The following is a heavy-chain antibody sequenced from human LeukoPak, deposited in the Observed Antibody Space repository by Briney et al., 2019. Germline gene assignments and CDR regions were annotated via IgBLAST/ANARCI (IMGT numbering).Heavy chain of an antibody. D-gene: IGHD3-3*01. CDR1: GYTFTGYY. J-gene: IGHJ4*02. V-gene: IGHV1-2*06. CDR3: ARVRYDFWSGYHHQPDFDY. CDR2: INPNSGGT. Sequence: ASVKVSCKASGYTFTGYYMHWVRQAPGQGLEWMGRINPNSGGTNYAQKFQGRVTMTRDTSISTAYMELSRLRSDDTAVYYCARVRYDFWSGYHHQPDFDYWGQGTLVTVSS.